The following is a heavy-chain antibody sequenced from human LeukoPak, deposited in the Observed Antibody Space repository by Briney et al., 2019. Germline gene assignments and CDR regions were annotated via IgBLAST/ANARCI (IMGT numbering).Heavy chain of an antibody. D-gene: IGHD3-9*01. V-gene: IGHV4-59*01. CDR3: ARVTGYTIEDYFDY. Sequence: SETLSLTCAVYGGSFSDYYWSWIRQPPGKGLEWIGYIYYSGSTNYNPSLKSRVTISVKTSKNQFSLKLRPVTAADTAVYYCARVTGYTIEDYFDYWGQGTLVTVSS. CDR1: GGSFSDYY. J-gene: IGHJ4*02. CDR2: IYYSGST.